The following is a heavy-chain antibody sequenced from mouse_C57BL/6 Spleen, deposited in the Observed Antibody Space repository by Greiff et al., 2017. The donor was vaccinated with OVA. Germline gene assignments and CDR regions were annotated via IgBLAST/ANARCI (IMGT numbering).Heavy chain of an antibody. J-gene: IGHJ4*01. CDR2: IRSKSNNYAT. D-gene: IGHD2-1*01. CDR3: VRQGGNYDVMDY. Sequence: EVKLVESGGGLVQPKGSLKLSCAASGFSFNTYAMNWVRQAPGKGLEWVARIRSKSNNYATYYADSVKDRFTISRDDSESMLYLQMNNLKTEDTAMYYCVRQGGNYDVMDYWGQGTSVTVSS. CDR1: GFSFNTYA. V-gene: IGHV10-1*01.